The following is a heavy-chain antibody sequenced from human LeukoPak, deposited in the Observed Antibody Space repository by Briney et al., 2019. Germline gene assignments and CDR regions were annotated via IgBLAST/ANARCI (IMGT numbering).Heavy chain of an antibody. D-gene: IGHD3-10*01. J-gene: IGHJ4*02. CDR2: ISGSGGST. CDR3: AKDYEGVRGVRIDY. Sequence: GGSLRLSCAASGFTFSSYAMSWVRQAPGKGLEWVSAISGSGGSTYYADSVKGRSTISRDNSKNTLYLQMNSLRAEDTAVYYCAKDYEGVRGVRIDYWGQGTLVTVSS. V-gene: IGHV3-23*01. CDR1: GFTFSSYA.